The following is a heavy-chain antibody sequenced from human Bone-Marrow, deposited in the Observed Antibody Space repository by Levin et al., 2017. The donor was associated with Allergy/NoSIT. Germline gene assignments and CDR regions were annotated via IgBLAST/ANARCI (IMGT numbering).Heavy chain of an antibody. CDR3: ARVKIDFQAVGERSNAFDI. CDR1: GFTFDDYG. J-gene: IGHJ3*02. V-gene: IGHV3-20*04. CDR2: INWNGGST. Sequence: GESLKISCAASGFTFDDYGMSWVRQAPGKGLEWVSGINWNGGSTGYADSVKGRFTISRDNAKNSLYLQMNSLRAEDTALYYCARVKIDFQAVGERSNAFDIWGQGTMVTVSS. D-gene: IGHD3-16*01.